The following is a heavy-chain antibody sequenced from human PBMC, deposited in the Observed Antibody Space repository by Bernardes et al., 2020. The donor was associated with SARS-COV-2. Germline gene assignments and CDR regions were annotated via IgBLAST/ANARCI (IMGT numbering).Heavy chain of an antibody. CDR1: GGSFSGYY. D-gene: IGHD2-2*01. CDR2: INHSGST. CDR3: ARGDIVVVPAAMDYYYYGMDV. Sequence: SETLSLTCAVYGGSFSGYYWSWIRQPPGKGLEWIREINHSGSTNYNPSLKSRVTISVDTSKNQFSLKLSSVTAADTAVYYCARGDIVVVPAAMDYYYYGMDVWGQGTTVTVSS. V-gene: IGHV4-34*01. J-gene: IGHJ6*02.